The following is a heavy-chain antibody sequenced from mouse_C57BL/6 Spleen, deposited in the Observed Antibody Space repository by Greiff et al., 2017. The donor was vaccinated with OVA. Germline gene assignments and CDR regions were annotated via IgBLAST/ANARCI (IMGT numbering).Heavy chain of an antibody. Sequence: LVEPGASVKMSCKASGYTFTDYYMNWVKQSHGKSLEWIGVINPYNGGTSYNQKFKGKATLTVDKSSSTAYMELNSLTSEDSAVYYCARDYDYAMDYWGQGTSVTVSS. J-gene: IGHJ4*01. D-gene: IGHD2-4*01. V-gene: IGHV1-19*01. CDR3: ARDYDYAMDY. CDR1: GYTFTDYY. CDR2: INPYNGGT.